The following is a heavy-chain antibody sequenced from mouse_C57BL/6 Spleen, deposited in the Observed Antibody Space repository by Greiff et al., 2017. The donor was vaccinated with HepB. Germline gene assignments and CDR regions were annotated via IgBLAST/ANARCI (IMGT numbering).Heavy chain of an antibody. J-gene: IGHJ1*03. Sequence: QVQLQQSGPELVKPGASVKLSCKASGYTFTSYDINWVKQRPGQGLEWIGWIYPRDGSTKYNEKFKGKATLTVDTSSSTAYMELHGLTSEDSAVYFCARDYGSSHWYFDVWGTGTTVTVSS. CDR2: IYPRDGST. D-gene: IGHD1-1*01. CDR3: ARDYGSSHWYFDV. V-gene: IGHV1-85*01. CDR1: GYTFTSYD.